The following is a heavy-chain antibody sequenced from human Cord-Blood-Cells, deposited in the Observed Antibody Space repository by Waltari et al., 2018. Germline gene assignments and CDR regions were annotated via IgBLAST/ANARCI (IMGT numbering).Heavy chain of an antibody. CDR1: DFTFGFFV. D-gene: IGHD1-26*01. J-gene: IGHJ4*02. Sequence: EVQLVESGGGWYRPGGPRGLSGTSCDFTFGFFVLTWVRQAPGKGLEWVGFIRSKAYGGTTEYAASVKGRFTISRDDSKSIAYLQMNSLKTEDTAVYYCTVGDTRFDYWGQGTLVTVSS. CDR3: TVGDTRFDY. CDR2: IRSKAYGGTT. V-gene: IGHV3-49*02.